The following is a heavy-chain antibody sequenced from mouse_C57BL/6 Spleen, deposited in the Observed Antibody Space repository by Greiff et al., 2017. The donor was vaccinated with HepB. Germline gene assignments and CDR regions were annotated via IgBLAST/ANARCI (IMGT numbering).Heavy chain of an antibody. CDR2: IDPENGYT. CDR1: GFNIKDDY. V-gene: IGHV14-4*01. J-gene: IGHJ4*01. Sequence: VQLKESGAELVRPGASVKLSCTASGFNIKDDYMHWVKQRPEQGLEWIGWIDPENGYTESASKFQGKATITADTSSTTAYLPLSSLTSEDTAGYYCKGGVYAMDYGGQGTSVTVAA. CDR3: KGGVYAMDY.